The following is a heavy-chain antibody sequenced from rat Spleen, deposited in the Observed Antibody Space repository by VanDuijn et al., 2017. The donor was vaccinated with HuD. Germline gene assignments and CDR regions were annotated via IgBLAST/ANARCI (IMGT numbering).Heavy chain of an antibody. J-gene: IGHJ2*01. CDR3: ARRHYGYTDYFDY. CDR2: ISSGGGGN. V-gene: IGHV5-27*01. Sequence: EVQLVESGGGLVQPGRSLKLSCAASGFTFSNYYMAWVRQAPKKGLEWVAYISSGGGGNYYPDSVKGRFTISRDNAKSTLSLQMDSLRSEDTATYYCARRHYGYTDYFDYWGQGVMVTVSS. D-gene: IGHD1-9*01. CDR1: GFTFSNYY.